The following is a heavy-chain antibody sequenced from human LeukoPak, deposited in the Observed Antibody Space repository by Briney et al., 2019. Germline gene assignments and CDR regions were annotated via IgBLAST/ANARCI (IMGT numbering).Heavy chain of an antibody. CDR1: GFPFSSYA. CDR3: AKIRFYYDSSFDYWYFDL. Sequence: PGGSLRLSCAASGFPFSSYAMGWVRQAPRKGLEWVSAITPSSGGTYYADSVKGRFTISRDNSKHTLYLQINSLRAEDAAIYYCAKIRFYYDSSFDYWYFDLWGRGTLVTVSS. J-gene: IGHJ2*01. V-gene: IGHV3-23*01. D-gene: IGHD3-22*01. CDR2: ITPSSGGT.